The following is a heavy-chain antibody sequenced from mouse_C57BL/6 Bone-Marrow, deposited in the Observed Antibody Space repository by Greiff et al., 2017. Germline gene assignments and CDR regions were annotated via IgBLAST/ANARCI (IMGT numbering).Heavy chain of an antibody. CDR2: ISDGGSYT. D-gene: IGHD1-1*01. CDR3: ARLLPFFDY. V-gene: IGHV5-4*03. Sequence: EVKLVESGGGLVKPGGSLKLSCAASGFTFSSYAMSWVRQTPEKRLEWVATISDGGSYTYYPDNVKGRFTISRDNTKNNLYLQMSNLKSEDTAMYYCARLLPFFDYWGQGTTLTVSS. CDR1: GFTFSSYA. J-gene: IGHJ2*01.